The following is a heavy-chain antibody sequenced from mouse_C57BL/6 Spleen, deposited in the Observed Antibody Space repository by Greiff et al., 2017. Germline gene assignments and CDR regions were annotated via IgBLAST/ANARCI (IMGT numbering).Heavy chain of an antibody. CDR3: ARGYGSTPYAMDY. V-gene: IGHV1-55*01. Sequence: QVQLQQSGAELVKPGASVKMSCKASGYTFTSYWITWVKQRPGQGLEWIGDIYPGSGSTNYNEKFKSKATLTVDTSSSTAYMQLSSLTSEDSAVXYGARGYGSTPYAMDYWGQGTSVTVSS. CDR1: GYTFTSYW. J-gene: IGHJ4*01. D-gene: IGHD1-1*01. CDR2: IYPGSGST.